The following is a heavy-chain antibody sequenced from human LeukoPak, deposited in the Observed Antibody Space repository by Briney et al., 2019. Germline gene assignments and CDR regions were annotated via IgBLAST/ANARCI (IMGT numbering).Heavy chain of an antibody. CDR1: GGSISSGDYY. Sequence: SETLSLTCTVSGGSISSGDYYWSWIRQPPGKGLEWIGYIYHSGSTYYNPSLKSRVTISVDTSKNQFSLKLSSVTAADTAVYYCARATPDSSGYYQGYFDYWSQGTLVTVSS. J-gene: IGHJ4*02. CDR3: ARATPDSSGYYQGYFDY. V-gene: IGHV4-30-4*01. CDR2: IYHSGST. D-gene: IGHD3-22*01.